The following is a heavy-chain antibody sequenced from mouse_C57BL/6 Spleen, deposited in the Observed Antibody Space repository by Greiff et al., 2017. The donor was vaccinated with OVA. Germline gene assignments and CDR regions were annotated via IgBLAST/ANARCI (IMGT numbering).Heavy chain of an antibody. Sequence: QVQLKESGPGILQPSQTLSLTCSFSGFSLSTFGMGVGWIRQPSGKGLEWLALIWWDDDKYYNPALKSRLTISKDTSKNQVFLKIANVDTADTATYYCARTPYYGSSPRYFDVWGTGTTVTVSS. V-gene: IGHV8-8*01. CDR2: IWWDDDK. D-gene: IGHD1-1*01. CDR1: GFSLSTFGMG. CDR3: ARTPYYGSSPRYFDV. J-gene: IGHJ1*03.